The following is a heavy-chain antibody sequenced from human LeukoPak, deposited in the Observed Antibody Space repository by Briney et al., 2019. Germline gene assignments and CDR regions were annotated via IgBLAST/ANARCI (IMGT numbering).Heavy chain of an antibody. CDR3: ASASFYDSTSYGRDF. CDR1: GFTFSSYE. V-gene: IGHV3-23*03. J-gene: IGHJ4*02. D-gene: IGHD3-22*01. Sequence: GGSLRLSCAASGFTFSSYEMNWVRQAPGQGLECVSGIYSDGDTYYSDSVKGRFTIIRETFKNTVHLQMTSLRAEDTAVYYCASASFYDSTSYGRDFWGQGTLVTVSS. CDR2: IYSDGDT.